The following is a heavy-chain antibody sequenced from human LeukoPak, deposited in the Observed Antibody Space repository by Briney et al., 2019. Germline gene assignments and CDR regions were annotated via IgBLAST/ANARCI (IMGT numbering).Heavy chain of an antibody. V-gene: IGHV3-33*01. D-gene: IGHD3-9*01. CDR1: GFTFSSYG. CDR2: IWYDGSNK. J-gene: IGHJ4*02. CDR3: ARDGSKDYDILTGCLDY. Sequence: QPGRSLRLSCAASGFTFSSYGMHWVRQAPGKGLEWVAVIWYDGSNKYYADSVKGRFTISRDNSKNTLYLQVNSLRAEDTAVYYCARDGSKDYDILTGCLDYWGQGTLVTVSS.